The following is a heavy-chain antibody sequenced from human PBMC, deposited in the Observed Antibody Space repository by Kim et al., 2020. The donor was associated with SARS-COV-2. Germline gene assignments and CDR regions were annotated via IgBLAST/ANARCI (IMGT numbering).Heavy chain of an antibody. D-gene: IGHD6-13*01. V-gene: IGHV4-39*01. CDR2: IYYSGST. CDR3: ARSIAAAGYYYFDY. J-gene: IGHJ4*01. Sequence: SETLSLTCTVSGGSISSSSYYWGWIRQPPGKGLEWIGSIYYSGSTYYNPSLKSRVTISVDTSKNQFSLKLSSVTAADTAVYYCARSIAAAGYYYFDYWG. CDR1: GGSISSSSYY.